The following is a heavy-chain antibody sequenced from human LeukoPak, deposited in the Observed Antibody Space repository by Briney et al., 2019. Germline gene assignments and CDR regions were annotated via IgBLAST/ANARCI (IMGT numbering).Heavy chain of an antibody. V-gene: IGHV3-30*02. CDR1: GFTFSTYG. Sequence: PGGSLRLSCAASGFTFSTYGMHWVRQAPGKGLEWVAFIRHDASNQYYADSVKGRFTISRDNSKNTLFLHMNSLRPEDTAVYYCAKVGVYFDSSGFYVDYWGQGTLVTVSS. D-gene: IGHD3-22*01. CDR2: IRHDASNQ. J-gene: IGHJ4*02. CDR3: AKVGVYFDSSGFYVDY.